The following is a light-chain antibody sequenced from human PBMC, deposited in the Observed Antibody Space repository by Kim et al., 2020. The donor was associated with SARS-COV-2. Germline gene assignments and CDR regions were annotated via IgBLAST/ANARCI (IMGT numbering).Light chain of an antibody. CDR1: RSVSSNY. Sequence: SPAETATLSCRARRSVSSNYLALYQQQPGQAPRLLIYGASSRATGIPDRFSGSGSGTDFTLIIWRLEPEDVAVYYCHQYAIEPRTFGPGTKVDIK. J-gene: IGKJ1*01. CDR2: GAS. CDR3: HQYAIEPRT. V-gene: IGKV3-20*01.